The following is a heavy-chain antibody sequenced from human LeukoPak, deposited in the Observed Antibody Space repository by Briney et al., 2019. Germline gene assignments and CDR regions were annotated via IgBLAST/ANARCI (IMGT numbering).Heavy chain of an antibody. V-gene: IGHV3-21*01. CDR1: GFTFSSYS. D-gene: IGHD6-13*01. J-gene: IGHJ4*02. CDR3: ARGIAAAGPLPFDY. Sequence: GGSLRLSCAASGFTFSSYSMNWVRQAPGKGLEWVSSISSSSSYIYYADSVKGRITISRDNAKNSLYLQMNSLRAEDTAVYYCARGIAAAGPLPFDYWGQGTLVTVSS. CDR2: ISSSSSYI.